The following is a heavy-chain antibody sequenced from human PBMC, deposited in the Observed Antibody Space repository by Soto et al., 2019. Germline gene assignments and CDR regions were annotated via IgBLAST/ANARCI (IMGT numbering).Heavy chain of an antibody. CDR3: ARDRTSPWEYQLLSGGWGVIDY. CDR2: ISSSSSYI. V-gene: IGHV3-21*01. J-gene: IGHJ4*02. D-gene: IGHD2-2*01. CDR1: GFTFSSYS. Sequence: GGSLRLSCAASGFTFSSYSMNWVRQAPGKGLEWVSSISSSSSYIYYADSVKGRFTISRDNAKNSLYLQMNSLRSGDTAVYYGARDRTSPWEYQLLSGGWGVIDYWGQGTLVTVSS.